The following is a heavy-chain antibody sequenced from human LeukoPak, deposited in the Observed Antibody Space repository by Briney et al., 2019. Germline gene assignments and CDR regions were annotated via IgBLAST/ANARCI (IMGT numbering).Heavy chain of an antibody. V-gene: IGHV4-61*02. D-gene: IGHD4-17*01. Sequence: SQTLSLTCTVSGGSISSGGYYWGWIRQPAGKGLEWIGRINTSGSTNYNPSLKSRVTISVDTSKNQFSLNLSSVTAADTAVYYCARCLGYGDLSRYAFDIWGRGTMVTVSS. CDR2: INTSGST. CDR3: ARCLGYGDLSRYAFDI. CDR1: GGSISSGGYY. J-gene: IGHJ3*02.